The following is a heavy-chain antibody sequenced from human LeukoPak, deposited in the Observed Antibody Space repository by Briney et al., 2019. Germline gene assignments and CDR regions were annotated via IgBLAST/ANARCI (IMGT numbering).Heavy chain of an antibody. V-gene: IGHV3-74*01. Sequence: GGSLRLSCAASGFTFSSYWMHWVRQAPGKGLVWVSRINSDGSSIDYADSVKGRFTISRDNAKNTLYLQMNSLRAEDTAVYYCAKDRRTYYYDSSGPYDAFDIWGQGTMVTVSS. D-gene: IGHD3-22*01. CDR3: AKDRRTYYYDSSGPYDAFDI. CDR1: GFTFSSYW. CDR2: INSDGSSI. J-gene: IGHJ3*02.